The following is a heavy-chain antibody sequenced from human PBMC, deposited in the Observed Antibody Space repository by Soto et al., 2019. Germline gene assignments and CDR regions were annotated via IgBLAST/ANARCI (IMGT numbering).Heavy chain of an antibody. CDR2: IKSKTDGGTT. Sequence: VGPLSLSCAASGFTCSNAWMSWVRQAPGKGLEWVGRIKSKTDGGTTDYAAPVRGRFTISRDDSKNTLYLQVNSLKTEDTAVYYCTTDSILAPLFHWGQGTLVTVSS. J-gene: IGHJ4*02. V-gene: IGHV3-15*01. D-gene: IGHD3-3*02. CDR3: TTDSILAPLFH. CDR1: GFTCSNAW.